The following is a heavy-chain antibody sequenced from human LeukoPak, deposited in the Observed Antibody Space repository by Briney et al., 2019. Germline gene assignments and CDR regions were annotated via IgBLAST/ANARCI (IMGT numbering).Heavy chain of an antibody. CDR1: GLTFSSYS. CDR2: ISGSSSYI. J-gene: IGHJ4*02. V-gene: IGHV3-21*01. CDR3: AIGYCSSDNCPDY. Sequence: GGSLRLSCAASGLTFSSYSMNWVRQVPGKGLEWVSSISGSSSYIYYADSVKGRFTISRDNAKKSLWLQMNSLRAEDTAVYYSAIGYCSSDNCPDYWGQGTLVTVSS. D-gene: IGHD2-15*01.